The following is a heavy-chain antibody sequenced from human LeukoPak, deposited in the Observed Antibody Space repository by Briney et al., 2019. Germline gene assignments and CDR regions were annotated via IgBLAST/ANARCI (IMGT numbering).Heavy chain of an antibody. D-gene: IGHD2-15*01. CDR2: IYHGGHT. CDR1: GYSLSSGYY. V-gene: IGHV4-38-2*02. CDR3: ARRRRCCSGGSGPSCYYYSYGMDV. J-gene: IGHJ6*02. Sequence: SESLSPTCTVSGYSLSSGYYWCCSRLPPGKGGGGGGRIYHGGHTYYNPSLKGRVTISVDPSKNPISLKVTSVTAAGTAVTYCARRRRCCSGGSGPSCYYYSYGMDVGGQGTTVTVPS.